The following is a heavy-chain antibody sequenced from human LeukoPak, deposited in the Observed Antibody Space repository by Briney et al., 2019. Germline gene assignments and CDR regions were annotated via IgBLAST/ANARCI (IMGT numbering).Heavy chain of an antibody. CDR3: ARVSLEAITAMVYYFDY. CDR1: GYTFTGYY. CDR2: INPNSGGT. V-gene: IGHV1-2*02. D-gene: IGHD5-18*01. J-gene: IGHJ4*02. Sequence: ASVKVSCKASGYTFTGYYMHWVRQAPGRGLEWMGWINPNSGGTNYAQKFQGRVTMTRDTSISTTYMELSRLRSDDTAVYYCARVSLEAITAMVYYFDYWGQGTLVTVSS.